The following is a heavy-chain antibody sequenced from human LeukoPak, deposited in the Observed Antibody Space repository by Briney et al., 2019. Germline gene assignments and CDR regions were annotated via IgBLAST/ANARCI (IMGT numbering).Heavy chain of an antibody. D-gene: IGHD2-2*02. Sequence: SETLSLTCTVSGVSISSYYWSWIRQPPGKGLEWIGYIYTSGSTNYNPSLKSRVTISVATSKNQFSLKLSSVTAADTAVYSCARDHLVCPSTSCYTGRDWFDRWGQGTLVTVSS. CDR2: IYTSGST. J-gene: IGHJ5*02. V-gene: IGHV4-4*09. CDR3: ARDHLVCPSTSCYTGRDWFDR. CDR1: GVSISSYY.